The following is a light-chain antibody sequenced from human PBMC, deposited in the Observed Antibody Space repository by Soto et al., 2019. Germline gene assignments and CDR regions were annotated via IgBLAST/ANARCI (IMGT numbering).Light chain of an antibody. CDR3: QSSDISVSGYV. V-gene: IGLV1-40*01. Sequence: QSVLAQPPSVSGAPGQRVTIPCTGSSSSIGADYDVHWYQQLPGMAPKLLIFGNTDRPSGVPDRFSGSRSGSSASLAITGLQVEDEADYYCQSSDISVSGYVFGTGTKVTVL. J-gene: IGLJ1*01. CDR1: SSSIGADYD. CDR2: GNT.